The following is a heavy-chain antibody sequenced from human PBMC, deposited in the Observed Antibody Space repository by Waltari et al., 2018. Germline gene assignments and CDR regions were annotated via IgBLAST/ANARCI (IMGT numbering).Heavy chain of an antibody. CDR2: IYTSGST. J-gene: IGHJ5*02. CDR3: AGESHNGSANP. CDR1: GGSISSGSYY. V-gene: IGHV4-61*09. D-gene: IGHD2-8*01. Sequence: QVQLQESGPGLVKPSQTLSLTCTVSGGSISSGSYYWSWIRQPAGKGLEWIGYIYTSGSTNYHPSLRCRVTVSVDTSKNRCCLKPSPVTCADTAVYYCAGESHNGSANPWGQGTLVTVSS.